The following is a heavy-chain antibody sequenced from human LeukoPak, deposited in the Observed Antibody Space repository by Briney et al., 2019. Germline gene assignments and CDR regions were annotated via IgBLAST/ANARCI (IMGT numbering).Heavy chain of an antibody. J-gene: IGHJ4*02. V-gene: IGHV3-23*01. Sequence: PGGSLRLSCADSGFTFTSHAMSWVRQAPGKGLEWVAAISGSGDTTHYADSVRGRFTISRDNSENTVYLQMHSLRAEDTAVYYCAKETTTGITPGIDYWGQGTLVTVSS. CDR3: AKETTTGITPGIDY. CDR1: GFTFTSHA. CDR2: ISGSGDTT. D-gene: IGHD4-23*01.